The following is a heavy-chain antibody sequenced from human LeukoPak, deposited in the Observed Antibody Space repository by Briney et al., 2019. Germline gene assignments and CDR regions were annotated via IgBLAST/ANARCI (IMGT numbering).Heavy chain of an antibody. V-gene: IGHV1-18*01. D-gene: IGHD3-3*01. Sequence: GASVKVSCKASGYTFTSYGISWVRQAPGQGLEWMGWICGYNGNTNYAQKLQGRVTMTTDTSTSTAYMELRSLRSDDTAVYYCARDSITIFGVIIRRDYWGQGTLVTVSS. CDR1: GYTFTSYG. CDR3: ARDSITIFGVIIRRDY. CDR2: ICGYNGNT. J-gene: IGHJ4*02.